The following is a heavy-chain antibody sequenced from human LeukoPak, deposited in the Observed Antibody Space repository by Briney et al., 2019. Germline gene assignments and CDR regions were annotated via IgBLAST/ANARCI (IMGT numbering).Heavy chain of an antibody. J-gene: IGHJ4*02. CDR1: GGSISSTRYY. CDR2: MYYTGSS. CDR3: ARGNFMVRGVIMYYFDY. Sequence: TSETLSLTCSVSGGSISSTRYYWGWIRQPPGKGLDWIGSMYYTGSSYYNPSLKSRVTISADTSKNQFSLKMSSVTAADTAVYYCARGNFMVRGVIMYYFDYWGQGTLVTVSS. V-gene: IGHV4-39*01. D-gene: IGHD3-10*01.